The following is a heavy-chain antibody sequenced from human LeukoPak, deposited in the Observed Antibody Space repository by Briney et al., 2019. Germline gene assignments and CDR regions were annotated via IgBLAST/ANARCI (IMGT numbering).Heavy chain of an antibody. CDR2: IYYSGST. CDR1: GGSVNSGTYY. J-gene: IGHJ4*02. CDR3: ARHPPNGDYIVGPFDY. Sequence: SETLSLTCTVSGGSVNSGTYYWSWIRQPPGKGLEWIGYIYYSGSTNYNPSLKSRVTISVDTSKNQFSLKLSSVTAADTAVYYCARHPPNGDYIVGPFDYWGQGTLVTVSS. V-gene: IGHV4-61*01. D-gene: IGHD4-17*01.